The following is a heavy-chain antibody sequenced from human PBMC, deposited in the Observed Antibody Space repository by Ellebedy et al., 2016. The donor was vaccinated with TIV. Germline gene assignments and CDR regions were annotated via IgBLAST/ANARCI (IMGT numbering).Heavy chain of an antibody. CDR3: VRALM. V-gene: IGHV1-8*02. Sequence: AASVKVSCKASGYIFTSYYIHWVRQASGQGLEWMGWMNPNSGNTGYAQRFQGRVTLTRNTSISTAYMELSSLRSEDTAVYYCVRALMWGQGTLVTVSS. J-gene: IGHJ4*02. CDR2: MNPNSGNT. CDR1: GYIFTSYY.